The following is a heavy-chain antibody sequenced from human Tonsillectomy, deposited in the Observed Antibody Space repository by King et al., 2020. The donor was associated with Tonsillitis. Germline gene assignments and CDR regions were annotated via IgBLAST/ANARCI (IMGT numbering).Heavy chain of an antibody. V-gene: IGHV3-30*18. Sequence: VQLVESGGGVVQSGRSLRLSCAASGFTFSSFGMHWVRQAPGKGLEWVAVISYDGSNKNYADSVKGRFTISRDNSKNTLYLQMNSLRAEDTAVYYCAKDYYGSGSYYPIEYWGQGTLVTVSS. CDR1: GFTFSSFG. D-gene: IGHD3-10*01. CDR3: AKDYYGSGSYYPIEY. J-gene: IGHJ4*02. CDR2: ISYDGSNK.